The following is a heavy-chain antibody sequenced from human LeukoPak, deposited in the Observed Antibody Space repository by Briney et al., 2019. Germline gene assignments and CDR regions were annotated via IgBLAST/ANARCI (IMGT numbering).Heavy chain of an antibody. CDR2: ISDDGGST. V-gene: IGHV3-74*01. J-gene: IGHJ5*02. Sequence: PGGSLRLSCAASGFTFSSYAMSWVRQAPGKGLVWVSRISDDGGSTSYADSVKGRFTISRDNVKNTLYLQMNRLRAEDTAVYYCARDRSRAWFDPWGQGNPVNVSS. CDR3: ARDRSRAWFDP. CDR1: GFTFSSYA.